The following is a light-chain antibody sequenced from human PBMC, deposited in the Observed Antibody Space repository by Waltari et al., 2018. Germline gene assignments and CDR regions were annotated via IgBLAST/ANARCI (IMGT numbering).Light chain of an antibody. CDR3: MQGTHWPYT. J-gene: IGKJ2*01. V-gene: IGKV2-30*01. CDR2: KIS. Sequence: DVVMTQSPLSLPVTLGQPASISCRSSQSLVFRDGNTYLNWFQQRPGQSPRRLIYKISNRDSWVPDRFSGSGSGTDFTLKITRVEAEDVGGVYYCMQGTHWPYTFGQGTKLDIK. CDR1: QSLVFRDGNTY.